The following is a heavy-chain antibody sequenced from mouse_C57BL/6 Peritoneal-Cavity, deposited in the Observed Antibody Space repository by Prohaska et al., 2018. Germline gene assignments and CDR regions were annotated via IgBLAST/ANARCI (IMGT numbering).Heavy chain of an antibody. CDR3: MRYGNYWYFDV. CDR1: GFTFSGFW. CDR2: INSDGSAI. D-gene: IGHD2-1*01. V-gene: IGHV11-2*01. Sequence: VQLLETGGGLVQPGGPRGLSCEGSGFTFSGFWMSWVRQTPGKTLEWIGDINSDGSAINYAPSIKDRFTIFRDNDKSTMYLQMSNVRSEDTATYFCMRYGNYWYFDVWGTGTTVTVSS. J-gene: IGHJ1*03.